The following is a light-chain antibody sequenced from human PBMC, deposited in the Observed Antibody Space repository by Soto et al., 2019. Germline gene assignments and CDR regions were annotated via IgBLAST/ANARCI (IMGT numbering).Light chain of an antibody. J-gene: IGKJ1*01. CDR3: QQYGTTPWT. CDR2: GAS. CDR1: QSVSNNY. V-gene: IGKV3-20*01. Sequence: EIVLTQSPGTLSLSPGERATLSCRASQSVSNNYLAWYQQKPGRAPRLVISGASSRATGTPARFSGSWSGTDFTLTISRLEPKDFAVYYCQQYGTTPWTFGQGTTVEFK.